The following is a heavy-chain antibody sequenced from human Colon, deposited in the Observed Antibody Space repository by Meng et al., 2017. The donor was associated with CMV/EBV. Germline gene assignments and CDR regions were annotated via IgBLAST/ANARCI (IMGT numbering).Heavy chain of an antibody. CDR2: SYNDGST. D-gene: IGHD2-2*01. J-gene: IGHJ6*02. CDR1: GSTVTNNV. V-gene: IGHV3-53*01. Sequence: GSSLMISCAVSGSTVTNNVMTWVRQAPGKGLEWVSLSYNDGSTYYADTLQGRFTISRDTAKNTVYLRMNSLRPDDSAVYYCASTGSNNTNCPEDYYYYYGLGVWGQGTPVTVSS. CDR3: ASTGSNNTNCPEDYYYYYGLGV.